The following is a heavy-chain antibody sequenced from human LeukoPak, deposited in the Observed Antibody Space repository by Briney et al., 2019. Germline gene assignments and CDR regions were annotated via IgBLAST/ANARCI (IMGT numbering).Heavy chain of an antibody. CDR1: GSTFSSYW. CDR3: ARASKRWLQAFDL. D-gene: IGHD5-24*01. V-gene: IGHV3-74*01. CDR2: INSDGSST. Sequence: GGSLRLSCAASGSTFSSYWMHWVRQAPGKGLVWVSRINSDGSSTSYADSVKGRFTISRDNAKNTLYLQMNSLRAEDTAVYYCARASKRWLQAFDLWGRGTLVTVSS. J-gene: IGHJ2*01.